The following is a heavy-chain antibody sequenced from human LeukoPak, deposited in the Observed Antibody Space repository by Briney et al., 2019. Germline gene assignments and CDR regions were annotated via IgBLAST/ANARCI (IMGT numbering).Heavy chain of an antibody. CDR1: VYTLTSYY. J-gene: IGHJ4*02. CDR3: ASRYPAYGDFDY. V-gene: IGHV1-46*01. Sequence: SVKVSCKASVYTLTSYYMHWVRQAPGPALEWMGIINHSGGSTSYAQKFQGRVTMTRDTSTSTVYMELSSLSSEDTAVYYCASRYPAYGDFDYWGQGTLVTVSS. CDR2: INHSGGST. D-gene: IGHD4-17*01.